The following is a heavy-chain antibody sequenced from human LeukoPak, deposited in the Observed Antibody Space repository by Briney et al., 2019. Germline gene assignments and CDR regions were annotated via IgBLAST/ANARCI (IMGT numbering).Heavy chain of an antibody. CDR1: GYTFTSYY. CDR3: ARGRYCSGGSCYPANWFDP. CDR2: INPSGGST. D-gene: IGHD2-15*01. V-gene: IGHV1-46*01. J-gene: IGHJ5*02. Sequence: ASVKVSCKASGYTFTSYYMHWVRQAPGQGLEWMGIINPSGGSTSYAQKFQGRVTITTDESTSTAYMELSSLRSEDTAVYYCARGRYCSGGSCYPANWFDPWGQGTLVTVSS.